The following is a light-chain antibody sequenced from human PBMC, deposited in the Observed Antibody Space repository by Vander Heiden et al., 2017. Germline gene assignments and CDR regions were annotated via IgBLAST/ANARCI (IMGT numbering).Light chain of an antibody. CDR1: RRVLDSTNNKNY. V-gene: IGKV4-1*01. Sequence: VVVTHTPHPLPVSLGGRATLSPECTRRVLDSTNNKNYLGWYQQRPGQPPRLLIYWASTRHSGVPDRFSGSGSATDFTLTITSLQAEDVAVYYCQQCYTTPYTFGQGTKLEIK. CDR3: QQCYTTPYT. CDR2: WAS. J-gene: IGKJ2*01.